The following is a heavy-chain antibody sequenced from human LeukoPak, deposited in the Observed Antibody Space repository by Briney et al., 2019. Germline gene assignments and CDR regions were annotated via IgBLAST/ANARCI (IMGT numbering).Heavy chain of an antibody. CDR3: ARGSYGELGY. Sequence: SETLSLTCTVSGGSISSYCWSWIRQPPGKGLEWIGYIYYSGSTNYNPSLKSRVTISVDTSKNQFSLKLSSVTAADTAVYYCARGSYGELGYWGQGTLVTVSS. J-gene: IGHJ4*02. V-gene: IGHV4-59*01. CDR1: GGSISSYC. D-gene: IGHD4-17*01. CDR2: IYYSGST.